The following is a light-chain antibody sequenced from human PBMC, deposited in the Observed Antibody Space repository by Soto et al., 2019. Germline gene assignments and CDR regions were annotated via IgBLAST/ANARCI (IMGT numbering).Light chain of an antibody. CDR1: SSNIGSNY. Sequence: QSVLTQSPSASGTLGQSVTISCFGSSSNIGSNYVYWYQQFPGTAPKLLFYNNDLRPPGVPDRFSGSKSGTSASLAISGLRPEDEADYYCSTWDDSVSAVLFGGGTKLTVL. J-gene: IGLJ3*02. V-gene: IGLV1-47*01. CDR2: NND. CDR3: STWDDSVSAVL.